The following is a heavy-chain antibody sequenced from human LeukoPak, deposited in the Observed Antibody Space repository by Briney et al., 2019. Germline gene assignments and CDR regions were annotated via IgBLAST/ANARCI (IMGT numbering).Heavy chain of an antibody. V-gene: IGHV3-48*02. D-gene: IGHD4-17*01. CDR1: GFTFSSYS. CDR2: ISSSSSMI. CDR3: ARDYGDLPARVPYFDY. Sequence: GGSLRLSCAASGFTFSSYSMNWVRQAPGKGLEWVSYISSSSSMIYYADSVKGRFTISRDNAKNSLYLQMNSLRDEDTAIYYCARDYGDLPARVPYFDYWGQGPLASVSS. J-gene: IGHJ4*02.